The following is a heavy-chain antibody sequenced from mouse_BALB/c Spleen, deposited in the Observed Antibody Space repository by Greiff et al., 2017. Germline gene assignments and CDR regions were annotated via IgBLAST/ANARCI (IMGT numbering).Heavy chain of an antibody. CDR3: ARDYDYEGYYFDY. V-gene: IGHV1S81*02. D-gene: IGHD2-4*01. CDR2: INPSNGRT. CDR1: GYTFTSYW. Sequence: QVQLQQPGAELVKPGASVKLSCKASGYTFTSYWMHWVKQRPGQGLEWIGEINPSNGRTNYTEKFKSKATLTVDKSSSTAYMQLSSLTSEDSAVYYCARDYDYEGYYFDYWGQGTTLTVSS. J-gene: IGHJ2*01.